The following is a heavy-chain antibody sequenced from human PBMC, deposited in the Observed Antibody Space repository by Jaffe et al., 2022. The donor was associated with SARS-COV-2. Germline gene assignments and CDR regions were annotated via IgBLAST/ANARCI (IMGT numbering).Heavy chain of an antibody. CDR1: GYTFTSYD. J-gene: IGHJ6*02. CDR3: ARVASYYDFWSGKYYYYGMDV. D-gene: IGHD3-3*01. Sequence: QVQLVQSGAEVKKPGASVKVSCKASGYTFTSYDINWVRQATGQGLEWMGWMNPNSGNTGYAQKFQGRVTMTRNTSISTAYMELSSLRSEDTAVYYCARVASYYDFWSGKYYYYGMDVWGQGTTVTVSS. V-gene: IGHV1-8*01. CDR2: MNPNSGNT.